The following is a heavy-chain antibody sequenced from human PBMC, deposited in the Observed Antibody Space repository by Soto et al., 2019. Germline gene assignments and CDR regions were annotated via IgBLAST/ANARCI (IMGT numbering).Heavy chain of an antibody. V-gene: IGHV1-18*01. D-gene: IGHD1-26*01. Sequence: ASVKVSCKASGYRFETYAMTWVRQAPGQGLEWMGWISAYSVDTYSAQKFQDRLTMNKDTSTGTAYMELRSLTSDDTAVYYCARGHGAIRGALDVWGQGSTVTVSS. CDR3: ARGHGAIRGALDV. CDR2: ISAYSVDT. CDR1: GYRFETYA. J-gene: IGHJ6*02.